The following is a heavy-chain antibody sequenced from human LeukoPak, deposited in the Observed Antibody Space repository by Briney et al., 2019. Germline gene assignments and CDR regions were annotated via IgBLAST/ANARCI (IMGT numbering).Heavy chain of an antibody. CDR3: ARGRDSGTYYYDSSGYYGRNDAFDI. CDR2: MNPNSGNT. CDR1: GYTFTSYD. V-gene: IGHV1-8*01. D-gene: IGHD3-22*01. J-gene: IGHJ3*02. Sequence: ASVKVSCKASGYTFTSYDINWVRQATGQGLEWMGWMNPNSGNTGYAQKFQGRVTMTRNTSISTAYMELSSLGFEDTAVYYCARGRDSGTYYYDSSGYYGRNDAFDIWGQGTMVTVSS.